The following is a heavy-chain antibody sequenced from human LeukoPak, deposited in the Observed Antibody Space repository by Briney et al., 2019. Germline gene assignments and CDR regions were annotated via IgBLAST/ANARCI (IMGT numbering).Heavy chain of an antibody. D-gene: IGHD2/OR15-2a*01. V-gene: IGHV3-66*02. CDR2: IYSGGST. J-gene: IGHJ5*02. Sequence: GGSLRLYCAASGFTVSSNYMSWVRQAPGKGLEWVSVIYSGGSTYYADSVKGRFTISRDNSKNTLYLQMNSLRAEDTAVYYCARVIPGDWLDPWGQGTLVTVSS. CDR1: GFTVSSNY. CDR3: ARVIPGDWLDP.